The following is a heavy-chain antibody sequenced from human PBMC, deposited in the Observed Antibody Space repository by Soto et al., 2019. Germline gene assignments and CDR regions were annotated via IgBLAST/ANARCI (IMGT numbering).Heavy chain of an antibody. CDR3: AKDGGDIVVVPAAKNLDY. V-gene: IGHV3-30*18. CDR1: GFTFSSYG. Sequence: QVQLVESGGGVVQPGRSLRLSCAASGFTFSSYGMHWVRQAPGKGLEWVAVISYDGSNKYYADSVKGRFTISRDNSKNTLYLQMNSLRAEDTAVYYCAKDGGDIVVVPAAKNLDYWGQGTLLTVSS. CDR2: ISYDGSNK. D-gene: IGHD2-2*01. J-gene: IGHJ4*02.